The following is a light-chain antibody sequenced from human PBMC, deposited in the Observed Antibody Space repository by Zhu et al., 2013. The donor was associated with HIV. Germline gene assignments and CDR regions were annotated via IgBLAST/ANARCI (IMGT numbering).Light chain of an antibody. J-gene: IGLJ2*01. CDR1: SSNIGKNY. CDR3: GTWDSGRVV. CDR2: DNY. Sequence: QSVLTQPPSVSAAPGQKVTISCSGSSSNIGKNYVSWYQQVPGAAPKLLIYDNYKRPSGIPGRFSGSKSGTSATLGITGLQTGDEADYYCGTWDSGRVVFGGGTRLTVL. V-gene: IGLV1-51*01.